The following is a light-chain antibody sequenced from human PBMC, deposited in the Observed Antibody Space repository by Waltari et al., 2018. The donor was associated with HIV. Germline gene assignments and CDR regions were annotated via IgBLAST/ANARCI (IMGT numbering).Light chain of an antibody. V-gene: IGLV1-44*01. CDR1: YSHIGSNT. CDR3: ASWDDKLDGWV. J-gene: IGLJ3*02. Sequence: QPLLPQPHSASGTPGQRVTISCSGSYSHIGSNTVNWHQQLPGSAPRALIYNNDQRPSGVPDRFSGSKSGTSASLAISGLQSEDQGDYYCASWDDKLDGWVFGGGTRLTVL. CDR2: NND.